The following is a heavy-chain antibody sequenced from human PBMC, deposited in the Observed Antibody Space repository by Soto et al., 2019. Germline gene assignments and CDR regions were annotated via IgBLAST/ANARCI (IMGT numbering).Heavy chain of an antibody. CDR3: ARDLSFGAASVGY. D-gene: IGHD3-3*01. CDR2: ISYDGSNK. CDR1: GFTFSSYA. Sequence: QVQLVESGGGVVQPGRSLRLSCAASGFTFSSYAMHWVRQAPGKGLEWVAVISYDGSNKYYADSVKGRFTISRDNSKNTLYLQMNSLRAEDTAVYYCARDLSFGAASVGYWGQGTLVTVSS. V-gene: IGHV3-30-3*01. J-gene: IGHJ4*02.